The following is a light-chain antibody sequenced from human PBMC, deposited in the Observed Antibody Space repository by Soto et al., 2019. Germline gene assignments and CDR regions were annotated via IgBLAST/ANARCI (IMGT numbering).Light chain of an antibody. Sequence: EIVLTQSPATLSLSPGERATLSCRASQSVSSYLAWYQQKPGQAPRLLLYDASNRATGIPARFSGSGSGTDFTLTISSLEPEDFAFYYCQQRSNWPQITCGQGTRLEIK. CDR1: QSVSSY. CDR3: QQRSNWPQIT. V-gene: IGKV3-11*01. J-gene: IGKJ5*01. CDR2: DAS.